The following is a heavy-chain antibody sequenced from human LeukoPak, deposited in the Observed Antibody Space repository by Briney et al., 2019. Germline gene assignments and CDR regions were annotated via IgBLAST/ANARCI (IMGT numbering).Heavy chain of an antibody. CDR2: IYDSGST. J-gene: IGHJ6*02. Sequence: SETLSLTCTVSGGSISSYYWSWIRQPPGKGLEWIGYIYDSGSTKYNPSLKSRVTISVDTSNNQISLKLSSVTAADTAVYYCARHLSYYESIGDPPGVWGQGTTVIVSS. CDR1: GGSISSYY. D-gene: IGHD3-22*01. CDR3: ARHLSYYESIGDPPGV. V-gene: IGHV4-59*08.